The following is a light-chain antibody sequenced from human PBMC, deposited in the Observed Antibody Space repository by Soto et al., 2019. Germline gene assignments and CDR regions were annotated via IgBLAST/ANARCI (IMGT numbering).Light chain of an antibody. CDR1: QTVLYSSNNKNY. J-gene: IGKJ5*01. CDR3: QKYDSAPHT. Sequence: DIVMTQSPDSLAVSLGERATINCKSSQTVLYSSNNKNYLAWYQQKPGQPPKLLIYWASTLQSGVPSRFSGSGSGTDFTLTISSLQPEDVATYCCQKYDSAPHTFGQGTRLEIK. V-gene: IGKV4-1*01. CDR2: WAS.